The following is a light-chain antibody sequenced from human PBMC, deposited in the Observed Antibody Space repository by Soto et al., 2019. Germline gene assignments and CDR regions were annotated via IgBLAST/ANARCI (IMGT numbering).Light chain of an antibody. Sequence: NFMLTQPHSVSESPGKTVPISCTRSSGSIDSNYVQWYQQRPGSAPTTVLYEDHQRPSGVPDRFSGSIDSSSNSASLTISGLKTEDEADYYCQSYDSGILVFGGGTKLTVL. CDR3: QSYDSGILV. CDR1: SGSIDSNY. CDR2: EDH. V-gene: IGLV6-57*04. J-gene: IGLJ3*02.